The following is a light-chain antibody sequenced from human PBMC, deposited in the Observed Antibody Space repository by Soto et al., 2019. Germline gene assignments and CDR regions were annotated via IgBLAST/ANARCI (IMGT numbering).Light chain of an antibody. J-gene: IGKJ2*01. CDR1: QSISSW. CDR3: QQYDSYPYT. Sequence: DIQMTQSPSTLSASVGDRVTITCRASQSISSWLAWYQQKPGKAPKLLIYKASSLESGVPSRFSGSGSGTEFTLTISSLQPDDFATYFCQQYDSYPYTFGQGTKLEIK. CDR2: KAS. V-gene: IGKV1-5*03.